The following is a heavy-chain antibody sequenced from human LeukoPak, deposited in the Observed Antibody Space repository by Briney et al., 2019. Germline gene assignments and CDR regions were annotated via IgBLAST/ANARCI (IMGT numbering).Heavy chain of an antibody. CDR1: GGTFSSYA. D-gene: IGHD3-10*01. CDR2: IIPIFGTA. V-gene: IGHV1-69*13. J-gene: IGHJ4*02. Sequence: SVKVSCKASGGTFSSYAMSWVRQAPGQGLEWMGGIIPIFGTANYAQKFQGRVTITADESTSTAYMELSSLRSEDTAVYYCALPPSYGSGSYGDYWGQGTLVTVSS. CDR3: ALPPSYGSGSYGDY.